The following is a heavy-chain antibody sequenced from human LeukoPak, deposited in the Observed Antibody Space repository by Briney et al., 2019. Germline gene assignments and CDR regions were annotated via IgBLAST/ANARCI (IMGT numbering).Heavy chain of an antibody. CDR3: ASLNYDTSGYPGGAFDI. D-gene: IGHD3-22*01. CDR1: GFTFSSYS. J-gene: IGHJ3*02. Sequence: GGSLRLSCAASGFTFSSYSTNWVRQAPGKGLEWVSSISSSSSYIYYSDSLKGRFTISRDNAKNSLYQQMNSLRAEHKAVYYCASLNYDTSGYPGGAFDIWGQGTMVTVSS. CDR2: ISSSSSYI. V-gene: IGHV3-21*01.